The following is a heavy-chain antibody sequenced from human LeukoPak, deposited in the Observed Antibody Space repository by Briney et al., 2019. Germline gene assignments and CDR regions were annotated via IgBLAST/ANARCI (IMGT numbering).Heavy chain of an antibody. Sequence: SETLSLTCTVSGGSISSSSYYWGWIRQPPGKGLEWIGSIYYSGNTYYNPSLKSRVTISVDTSKNQFSLKLSSMTAADTAVYYCARDVDSGFYFDYWGQGTLVTVSS. CDR1: GGSISSSSYY. CDR3: ARDVDSGFYFDY. J-gene: IGHJ4*02. CDR2: IYYSGNT. V-gene: IGHV4-39*07. D-gene: IGHD6-19*01.